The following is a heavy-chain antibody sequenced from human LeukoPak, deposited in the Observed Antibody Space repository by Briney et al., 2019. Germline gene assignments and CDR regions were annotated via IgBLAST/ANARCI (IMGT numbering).Heavy chain of an antibody. CDR3: ASPPSQSHDAFDI. V-gene: IGHV4-34*01. J-gene: IGHJ3*02. CDR2: INHSGST. Sequence: GSLRLSSAASGFTFSSYAMSWVRQPPGKGLEWIGEINHSGSTNYNPSLKSRVTISVDTSKNQFSLKLSSVTAADTAVYYCASPPSQSHDAFDIWGQGTMVTVSS. CDR1: GFTFSSYA.